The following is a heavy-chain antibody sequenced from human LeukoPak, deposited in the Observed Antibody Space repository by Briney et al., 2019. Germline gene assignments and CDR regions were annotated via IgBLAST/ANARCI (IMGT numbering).Heavy chain of an antibody. CDR1: GFTVSNYY. CDR3: ARDDPRAAAADY. V-gene: IGHV3-53*01. Sequence: GSLRLSCAASGFTVSNYYMSWVRQTPGKGLEWVSIIYSGGVTFYADSVKGRFTISRDNSKNTLYLQMNSLRAEDTALYYCARDDPRAAAADYWGQGTLVTVSS. J-gene: IGHJ4*02. CDR2: IYSGGVT. D-gene: IGHD6-13*01.